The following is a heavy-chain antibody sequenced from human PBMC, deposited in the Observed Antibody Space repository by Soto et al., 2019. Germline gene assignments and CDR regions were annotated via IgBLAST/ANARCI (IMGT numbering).Heavy chain of an antibody. CDR1: GYAFTSYA. CDR3: ARTLVGATPADY. D-gene: IGHD1-26*01. J-gene: IGHJ4*02. CDR2: INAGNGNT. V-gene: IGHV1-3*01. Sequence: ASVKVSCKASGYAFTSYAMHWVRQAPGQRLEWMGWINAGNGNTKYSQKFQGRVTITRDTSASTAYMELSSLRSEDTAVYYCARTLVGATPADYWGQGTLVTVSS.